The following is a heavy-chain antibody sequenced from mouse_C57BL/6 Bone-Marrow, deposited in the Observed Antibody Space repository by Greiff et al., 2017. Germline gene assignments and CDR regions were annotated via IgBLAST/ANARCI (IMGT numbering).Heavy chain of an antibody. V-gene: IGHV5-17*01. Sequence: DVMLVESGGGLVKPGGSLKLSCAASGFTFSDYGMHWVRQAPEKGLEWVAYISSGSSTLYYADTVKGRFTISRDNAKNTLFLQMTSLRSEDTAMYYCARQGYYFDYWGQGTTLPGSS. J-gene: IGHJ2*01. CDR2: ISSGSSTL. CDR1: GFTFSDYG. CDR3: ARQGYYFDY.